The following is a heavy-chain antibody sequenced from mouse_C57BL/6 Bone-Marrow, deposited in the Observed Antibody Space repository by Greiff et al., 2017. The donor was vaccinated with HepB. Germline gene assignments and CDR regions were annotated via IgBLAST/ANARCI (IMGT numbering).Heavy chain of an antibody. D-gene: IGHD1-1*01. Sequence: VQLQQSGAELARPGASVKLSCKASGYTFTSYGISWVKQRTGQGLEWIGEIYPRSGNTYYNEKFKGKATLTADKSSSTAYMELRSLTSEDSAVYFCARSRTTVVAPCAYWGQGTLVTVSA. CDR3: ARSRTTVVAPCAY. CDR2: IYPRSGNT. V-gene: IGHV1-81*01. J-gene: IGHJ3*01. CDR1: GYTFTSYG.